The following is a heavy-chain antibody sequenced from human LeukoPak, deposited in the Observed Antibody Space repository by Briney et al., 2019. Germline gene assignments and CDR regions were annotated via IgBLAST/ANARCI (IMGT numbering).Heavy chain of an antibody. Sequence: GESLKISCKGSGYTFTSNCIDWVRQMPGKGLEWMGIICPGDADTRYSPSFQGQVTISADKSISTVYLQWSSLEASDTAMYYCARGFYNFDYWGQGTLVTVSS. CDR1: GYTFTSNC. CDR3: ARGFYNFDY. V-gene: IGHV5-51*01. D-gene: IGHD2/OR15-2a*01. CDR2: ICPGDADT. J-gene: IGHJ4*02.